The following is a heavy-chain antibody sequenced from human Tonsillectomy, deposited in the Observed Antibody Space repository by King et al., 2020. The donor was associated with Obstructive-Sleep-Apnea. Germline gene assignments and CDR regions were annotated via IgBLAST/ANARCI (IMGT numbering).Heavy chain of an antibody. CDR3: AREYCTRTSCYDGFDI. Sequence: VQLVESGGGLVQPGGSLRLSCAASGFTFSSYSMNCVRQAPGGGLEWVSYISSSSSAIYNADSVKGRFTLSRDNAKNSLYLQMNSLRAEDTAVYYCAREYCTRTSCYDGFDIWGQGTMVTVSS. J-gene: IGHJ3*02. D-gene: IGHD2-2*01. CDR1: GFTFSSYS. V-gene: IGHV3-48*04. CDR2: ISSSSSAI.